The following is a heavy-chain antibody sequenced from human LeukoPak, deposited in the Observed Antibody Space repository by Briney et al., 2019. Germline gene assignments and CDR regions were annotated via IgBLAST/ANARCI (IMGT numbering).Heavy chain of an antibody. CDR1: GFTFSSYE. V-gene: IGHV3-48*03. J-gene: IGHJ4*02. Sequence: GGSLSLSCAASGFTFSSYEMNWVRQAPGKGLEWVSYISSSGSTIYYADSVKGRFTISRENAKNSLYLQMNSLRAEDTAVYYCARGPRAVAGFDYWGQGTLVTVSS. D-gene: IGHD6-19*01. CDR3: ARGPRAVAGFDY. CDR2: ISSSGSTI.